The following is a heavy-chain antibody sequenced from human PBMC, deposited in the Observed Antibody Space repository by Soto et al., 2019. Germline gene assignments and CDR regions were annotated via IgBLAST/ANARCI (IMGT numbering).Heavy chain of an antibody. CDR2: ISSSGSTI. Sequence: QVHLVESGGGLVKPGWSLRLSCAASGFTFSDYYMSWIRQAPGKGLEWVSYISSSGSTIYYADSVKGRFTISRDNAKNSLYLQMTSVRDEDTAVYYCAGDITATGMDVWCQGTTVTVSS. V-gene: IGHV3-11*01. CDR3: AGDITATGMDV. D-gene: IGHD3-10*01. J-gene: IGHJ6*02. CDR1: GFTFSDYY.